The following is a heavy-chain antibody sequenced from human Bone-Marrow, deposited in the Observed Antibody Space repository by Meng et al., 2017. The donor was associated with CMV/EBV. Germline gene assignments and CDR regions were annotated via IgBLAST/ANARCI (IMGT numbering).Heavy chain of an antibody. J-gene: IGHJ6*02. Sequence: ASVKVSCKASGYTFTGYYMHWVRQAPGQGLEWMGWINPNSGGTNYAQKFQGRVTMTRDTSISTAYMEVSSLTSDDTAVYYCARGANGDLLGYYYGMDVWGQGTTVTVSS. CDR3: ARGANGDLLGYYYGMDV. CDR1: GYTFTGYY. V-gene: IGHV1-2*02. CDR2: INPNSGGT. D-gene: IGHD1-26*01.